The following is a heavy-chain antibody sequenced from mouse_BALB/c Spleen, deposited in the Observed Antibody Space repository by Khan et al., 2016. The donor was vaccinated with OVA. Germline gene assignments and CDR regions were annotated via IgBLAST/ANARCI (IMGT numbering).Heavy chain of an antibody. CDR2: IYPGNSDT. CDR3: SRSYDSYYFDY. J-gene: IGHJ2*01. D-gene: IGHD2-4*01. V-gene: IGHV1-5*01. Sequence: EVQLVESGIVLARPGASVKMSCKASGYSFTNYWMHWVKQRPGQVLEWVGAIYPGNSDTRHNQKFKGKAKLTAVTSASTAYMELSSLTSEDSAVYYCSRSYDSYYFDYWGLGTTLTVSS. CDR1: GYSFTNYW.